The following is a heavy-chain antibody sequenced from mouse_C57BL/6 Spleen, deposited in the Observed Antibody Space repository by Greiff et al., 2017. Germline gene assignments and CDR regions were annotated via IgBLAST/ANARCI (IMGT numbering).Heavy chain of an antibody. CDR3: ARPDYDRETYAMDY. D-gene: IGHD2-4*01. CDR2: IYPRSGNT. V-gene: IGHV1-81*01. Sequence: VQLQQPGAELARPGASVKLSCKASGYTFTSYGISWVKQRTGQGLEWIGEIYPRSGNTYYNEKFKGKATLTADKSSSTAYMELRSLTSEDSAVYVCARPDYDRETYAMDYWGQGTSVTVSS. J-gene: IGHJ4*01. CDR1: GYTFTSYG.